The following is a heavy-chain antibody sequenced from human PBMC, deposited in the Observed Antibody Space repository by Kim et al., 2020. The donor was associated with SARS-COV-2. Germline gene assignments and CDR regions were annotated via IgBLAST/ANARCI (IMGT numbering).Heavy chain of an antibody. V-gene: IGHV3-74*01. J-gene: IGHJ4*02. Sequence: NYADSVKGRLTISRDNAKNTMYREMNSLRAEDTAVYYCAGRSWGGTNFFDYWGQGTLVTVSS. D-gene: IGHD1-1*01. CDR3: AGRSWGGTNFFDY.